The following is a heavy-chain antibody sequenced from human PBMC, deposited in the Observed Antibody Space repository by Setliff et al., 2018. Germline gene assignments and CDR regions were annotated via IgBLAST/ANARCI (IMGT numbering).Heavy chain of an antibody. CDR3: ARDSVTLGQLERRGGFRYYDMDV. CDR1: GGTLSGYA. V-gene: IGHV1-69*06. Sequence: SVKVSCKASGGTLSGYAFSWVRQAPGQGLEWVGGITPIFETAHYAQKFQDRVTITADKSTSTVYMELNSLISEDTAVYLCARDSVTLGQLERRGGFRYYDMDVWGQGTTVTVS. J-gene: IGHJ6*02. D-gene: IGHD1-1*01. CDR2: ITPIFETA.